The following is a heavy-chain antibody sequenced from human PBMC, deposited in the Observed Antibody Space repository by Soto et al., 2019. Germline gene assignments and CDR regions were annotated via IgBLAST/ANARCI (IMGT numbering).Heavy chain of an antibody. J-gene: IGHJ4*02. CDR3: AKDLYCGGDCYFFDY. CDR2: ISYDGSNK. D-gene: IGHD2-21*02. Sequence: QVQLVESGGGVVQPGRSLRLSCAASGFTFSSYGMHWVRQAPGKGLEWVAVISYDGSNKYYVDSVKGRFTISRDNSKNTLYLQMNSLRAEDTAVYYCAKDLYCGGDCYFFDYWGQGTLVTVSS. V-gene: IGHV3-30*18. CDR1: GFTFSSYG.